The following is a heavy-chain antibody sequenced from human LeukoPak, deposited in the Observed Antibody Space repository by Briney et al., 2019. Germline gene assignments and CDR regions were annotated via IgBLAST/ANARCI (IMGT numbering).Heavy chain of an antibody. D-gene: IGHD3-9*01. Sequence: SETLSLTCSISGGSTSSDYWSWIRQPPGKGLEWMAYIHNSGTTKYNPSLKSRVTISVDTSKNQFSLKLSSVTAADTAFYYCARRLLTAGSIDWGQGTLVTVSS. CDR3: ARRLLTAGSID. V-gene: IGHV4-59*08. CDR2: IHNSGTT. J-gene: IGHJ4*02. CDR1: GGSTSSDY.